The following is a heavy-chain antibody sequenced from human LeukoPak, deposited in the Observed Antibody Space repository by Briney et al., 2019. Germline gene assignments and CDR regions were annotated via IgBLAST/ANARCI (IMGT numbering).Heavy chain of an antibody. V-gene: IGHV3-30*04. D-gene: IGHD5-12*01. CDR1: GFTFSSYA. CDR3: ARDVSGYDSAYYFDY. CDR2: ISYDGSNK. Sequence: GRSLRLSCAASGFTFSSYAMHWVRQAPGKGLEWVAVISYDGSNKYYADSVKGRFTISRDNSKNTLYLQMNSLRAEDTAVYYCARDVSGYDSAYYFDYWGQGTLVTVSS. J-gene: IGHJ4*02.